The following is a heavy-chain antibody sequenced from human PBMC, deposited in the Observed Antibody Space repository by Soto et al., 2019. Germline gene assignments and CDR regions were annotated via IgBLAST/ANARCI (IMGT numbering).Heavy chain of an antibody. CDR3: ASTNWNARYYYSGMDV. CDR2: ISYDGSNK. V-gene: IGHV3-30-3*01. CDR1: GFTFSSYA. J-gene: IGHJ6*02. D-gene: IGHD1-1*01. Sequence: PGGSLRLSCAASGFTFSSYAMHWARQAPGKGLEWVAVISYDGSNKYYADSVKGRFTISRDNSKNTLYLQMNSLRAEDTAVYYCASTNWNARYYYSGMDVRGQGTTVTVSS.